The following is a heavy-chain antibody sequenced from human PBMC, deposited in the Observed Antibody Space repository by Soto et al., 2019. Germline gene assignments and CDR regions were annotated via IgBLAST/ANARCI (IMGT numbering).Heavy chain of an antibody. CDR2: INPSGGST. CDR3: ARVQEALRYFDWPFDY. V-gene: IGHV1-46*01. D-gene: IGHD3-9*01. CDR1: GYTFTSYY. Sequence: ASVKVSCKASGYTFTSYYMHWVRQAPGQGLEWMGIINPSGGSTSYAQKFQGRVTMTRDTSTSTVYMELSSLRSEDTAVYYCARVQEALRYFDWPFDYWGQGTLVTVSS. J-gene: IGHJ4*02.